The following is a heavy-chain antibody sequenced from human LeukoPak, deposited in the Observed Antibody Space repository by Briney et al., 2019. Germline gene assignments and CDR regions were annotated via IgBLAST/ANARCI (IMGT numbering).Heavy chain of an antibody. V-gene: IGHV3-30*18. J-gene: IGHJ4*02. CDR3: AKGSGGSGSFYNHFDC. Sequence: GGSLRLSCAASGLSFNSCGMHWVRQAPGKGLEWVAVISSDGSNKYYADSVKGRFTISRDNSKNTLSLQMNSLRTEDTAVSYCAKGSGGSGSFYNHFDCWGQGTLVTVSS. CDR1: GLSFNSCG. CDR2: ISSDGSNK. D-gene: IGHD3-10*01.